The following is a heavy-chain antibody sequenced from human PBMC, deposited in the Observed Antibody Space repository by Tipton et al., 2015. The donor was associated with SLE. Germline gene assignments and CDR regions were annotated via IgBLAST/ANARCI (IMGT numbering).Heavy chain of an antibody. D-gene: IGHD1-26*01. V-gene: IGHV4-61*09. CDR3: ARETGTYYSTWFDS. J-gene: IGHJ5*01. Sequence: TLSLTCTVSGDSISTDNYYWGWTRQPAGKALEWIGHIYFSGQTYYNPSLRSRVSISVDVSRNQFSLTLNSVTAADTATYSCARETGTYYSTWFDSWGQGTLVTVSS. CDR2: IYFSGQT. CDR1: GDSISTDNYY.